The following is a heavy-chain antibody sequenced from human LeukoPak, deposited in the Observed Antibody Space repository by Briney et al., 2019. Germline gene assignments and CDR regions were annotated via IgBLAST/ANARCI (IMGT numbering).Heavy chain of an antibody. CDR2: FDPEDGET. CDR1: GYTLTELS. Sequence: ASVKVSCKVSGYTLTELSMHWVRQAPGKGLEWMGGFDPEDGETIYAQKLQGRVTMTTDTSTSTAYMELRSLRSDDTAVYYCARVSSTTAPLDYWGQGTLVTVSS. D-gene: IGHD6-13*01. CDR3: ARVSSTTAPLDY. V-gene: IGHV1-24*01. J-gene: IGHJ4*02.